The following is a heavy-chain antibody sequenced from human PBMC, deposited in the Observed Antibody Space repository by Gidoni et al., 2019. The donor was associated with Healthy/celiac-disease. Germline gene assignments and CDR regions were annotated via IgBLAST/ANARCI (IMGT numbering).Heavy chain of an antibody. D-gene: IGHD3-9*01. V-gene: IGHV1-18*01. J-gene: IGHJ4*02. CDR2: ISAYNGNT. Sequence: QVQLVPSGAYVKQPVSSVKVSFKASGYTFTSYVFSWVRQAPGQGLEWMGWISAYNGNTNYAQKLKGRVTMTTDTSTSTAYMELRSLRSDDTDVYYCARGLHQGPYYDILNGYHDYWGQGTLVTVSS. CDR3: ARGLHQGPYYDILNGYHDY. CDR1: GYTFTSYV.